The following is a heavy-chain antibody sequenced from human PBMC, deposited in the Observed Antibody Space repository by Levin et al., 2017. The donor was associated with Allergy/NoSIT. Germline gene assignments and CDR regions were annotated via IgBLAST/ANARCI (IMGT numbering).Heavy chain of an antibody. V-gene: IGHV3-23*01. Sequence: GESLKISCAASGFTFSSYAMSWVRQAPGKGLECVSGISGRGGSTYYADSVRGRFTVSRDNSKNTLYLQMNTLRAEDTGVYYCAKDLPGLGSGSTVFDYWGQGTLVTVSS. D-gene: IGHD6-19*01. CDR3: AKDLPGLGSGSTVFDY. CDR2: ISGRGGST. J-gene: IGHJ4*02. CDR1: GFTFSSYA.